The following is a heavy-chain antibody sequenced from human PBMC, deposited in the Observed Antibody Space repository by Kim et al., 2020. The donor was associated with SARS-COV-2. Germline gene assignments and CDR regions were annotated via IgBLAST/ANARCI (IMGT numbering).Heavy chain of an antibody. CDR1: GYSFTSYW. CDR2: IYPGDSDT. V-gene: IGHV5-51*01. J-gene: IGHJ4*02. D-gene: IGHD3-3*01. CDR3: ARQHYDFWSGLLH. Sequence: GESLKISCKGSGYSFTSYWIGWVRQMPGKGLELMGIIYPGDSDTRYSPSFQGQVTISVDKSISTAYLQWSSLKASDSAIYYCARQHYDFWSGLLHWGQGTLVTVSS.